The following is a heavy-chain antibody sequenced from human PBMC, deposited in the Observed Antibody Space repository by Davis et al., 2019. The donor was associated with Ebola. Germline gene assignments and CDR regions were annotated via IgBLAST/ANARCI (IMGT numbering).Heavy chain of an antibody. CDR2: IYYRGST. CDR1: GGSISSSSYY. V-gene: IGHV4-39*07. Sequence: MPSETLSLTCTVSGGSISSSSYYWGWIRQPPGEGLQWIGSIYYRGSTYYNPSLKSRVTISVDTSKNQFSLKLSSVTAADTAVYYCARRNRYCSGGSCRNWFDPWGQGTLVTVSS. J-gene: IGHJ5*02. CDR3: ARRNRYCSGGSCRNWFDP. D-gene: IGHD2-15*01.